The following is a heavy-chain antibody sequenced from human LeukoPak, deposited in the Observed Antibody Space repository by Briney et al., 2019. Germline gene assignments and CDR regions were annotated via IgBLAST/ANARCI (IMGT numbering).Heavy chain of an antibody. V-gene: IGHV1-2*02. CDR3: ARAYYGPGSYYLTLFYYYYMDV. CDR1: GYTFTGYY. CDR2: INPNSGGT. J-gene: IGHJ6*03. D-gene: IGHD3-10*01. Sequence: GASVKVSCKASGYTFTGYYMHWVRQAPGQGLEWMGWINPNSGGTNYAQKFQGRVTMTRDTSISTAYMELRSLRSDDTAVYYCARAYYGPGSYYLTLFYYYYMDVWGKGTTVTVSS.